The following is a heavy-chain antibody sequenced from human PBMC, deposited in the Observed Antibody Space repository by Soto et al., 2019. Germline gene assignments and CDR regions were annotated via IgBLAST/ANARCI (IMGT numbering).Heavy chain of an antibody. D-gene: IGHD2-2*01. J-gene: IGHJ3*02. CDR1: GYTFTSYD. Sequence: ASVKVSCKASGYTFTSYDINWVRQATGQGQERMGWMNPNSGNTGYAQKFQGRVTMTRNTSISTAYMELSSLRSEDTAVYYCAIGAYCSSTSCYPYDAFDIWGQGTMVTVSS. CDR2: MNPNSGNT. V-gene: IGHV1-8*01. CDR3: AIGAYCSSTSCYPYDAFDI.